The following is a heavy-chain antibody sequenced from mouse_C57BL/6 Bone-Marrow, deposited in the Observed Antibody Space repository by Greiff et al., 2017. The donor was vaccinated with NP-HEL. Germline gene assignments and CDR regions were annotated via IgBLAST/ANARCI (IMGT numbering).Heavy chain of an antibody. CDR3: ARGYYVDY. J-gene: IGHJ2*01. CDR1: GYTFTSYW. Sequence: QVQLQQSGAELVKPGASVKLSCTASGYTFTSYWMQWVKQRPGQGLEWIGEIDPSDSYTNYNQKFKGKATLTVDTSSSTAYMQLSSLTAEDSAVYYCARGYYVDYWGQGTTLTVSS. V-gene: IGHV1-50*01. CDR2: IDPSDSYT.